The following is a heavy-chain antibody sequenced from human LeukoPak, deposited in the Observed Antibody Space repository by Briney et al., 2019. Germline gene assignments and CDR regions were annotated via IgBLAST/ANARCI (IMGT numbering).Heavy chain of an antibody. J-gene: IGHJ3*02. CDR1: GFTFSSYG. V-gene: IGHV3-30*02. CDR2: IWYGGSNK. Sequence: PGGSLRLSCAASGFTFSSYGMHWVRQAPGKGLEWVAVIWYGGSNKYYADSVKGRFTISRDNSKNTLYLQMNSLRAEDTAVYYCAKDQGYDILTGSKSPFDAFDIWGQGTMVTVSS. CDR3: AKDQGYDILTGSKSPFDAFDI. D-gene: IGHD3-9*01.